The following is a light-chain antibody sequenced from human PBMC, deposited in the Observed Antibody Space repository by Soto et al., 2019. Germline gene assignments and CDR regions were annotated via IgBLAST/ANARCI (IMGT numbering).Light chain of an antibody. CDR1: QSVRSNY. Sequence: EIVLTQSPGTLSLSSGERATLSCRASQSVRSNYLPWYQQKPGQAPRLLIYGASSRATGIPDRFGGSGYGTDFTLTISSLEPEDFAVYYCQQYASSPLTFGGGTKVEIK. CDR2: GAS. V-gene: IGKV3-20*01. J-gene: IGKJ4*01. CDR3: QQYASSPLT.